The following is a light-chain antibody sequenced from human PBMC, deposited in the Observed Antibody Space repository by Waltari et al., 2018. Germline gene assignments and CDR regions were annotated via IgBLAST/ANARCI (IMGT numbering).Light chain of an antibody. Sequence: QSALTQPASLSGSPGQSITISCSGISSDVGAYDHVSWYRQHPGKVPKVLIYGVNKRPSGVSNRFSGSKSGNTAALTISGLQAEDEADYYCCSYTIGNTFWVFGGGTKLTVL. CDR1: SSDVGAYDH. V-gene: IGLV2-23*02. CDR2: GVN. CDR3: CSYTIGNTFWV. J-gene: IGLJ3*02.